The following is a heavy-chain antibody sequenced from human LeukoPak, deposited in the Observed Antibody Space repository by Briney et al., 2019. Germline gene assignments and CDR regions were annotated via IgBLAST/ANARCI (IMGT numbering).Heavy chain of an antibody. CDR1: GGSITSSSHY. J-gene: IGHJ4*02. V-gene: IGHV4-39*07. Sequence: SETLSLTCSVSGGSITSSSHYWGWIRQPPGKGLQWIGLIYYDGSAYYNLSLKSRVTISVDKSKNQFSLKLSSVTAADTAVYYCARGEPDYGGNIFDYWGQGTLVTVSS. CDR3: ARGEPDYGGNIFDY. D-gene: IGHD4-23*01. CDR2: IYYDGSA.